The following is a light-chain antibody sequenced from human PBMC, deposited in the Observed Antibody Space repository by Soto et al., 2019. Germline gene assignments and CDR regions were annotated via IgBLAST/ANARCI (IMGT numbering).Light chain of an antibody. CDR1: QSLLHSHGNNY. Sequence: EIVMTQSPPSLPVTPGEPASISCRSSQSLLHSHGNNYLDWFLQRPGQSPQLLIDLSTNRASVVPDRFSGSGSDSDFTLKISRVEADDVGCYYGKQALHPRWTFGQGTKLEIK. CDR3: KQALHPRWT. J-gene: IGKJ2*01. V-gene: IGKV2-28*01. CDR2: LST.